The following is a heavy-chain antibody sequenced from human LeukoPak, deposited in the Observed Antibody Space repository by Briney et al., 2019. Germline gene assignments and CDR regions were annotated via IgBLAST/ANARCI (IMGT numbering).Heavy chain of an antibody. J-gene: IGHJ3*02. CDR1: GGTFSSYA. D-gene: IGHD3-22*01. V-gene: IGHV1-69*04. CDR2: IIPILGIA. Sequence: SVKVSCKASGGTFSSYAISWVRQAPGQGLEWMGRIIPILGIANYAQKFQGRVTITADKSTSTAYMELSSLRSEDTAVYYCAFDSSGYAFDIWGQGTMVTVSS. CDR3: AFDSSGYAFDI.